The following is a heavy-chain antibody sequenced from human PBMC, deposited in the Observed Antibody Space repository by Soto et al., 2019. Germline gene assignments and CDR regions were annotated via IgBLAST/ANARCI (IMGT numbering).Heavy chain of an antibody. D-gene: IGHD4-4*01. Sequence: QVQLQESGPGLVKPSQTLSLTCTVSGGSISSGGYYWSWIRQHPGKGLEWIGYIYYSGSTYYNPSLTSRVTISVDTSKNQFSLKRSSVTAADTAVYYCARAGSTVTPNLHAFDIWGQGTMVTVSS. CDR2: IYYSGST. CDR1: GGSISSGGYY. J-gene: IGHJ3*02. V-gene: IGHV4-31*03. CDR3: ARAGSTVTPNLHAFDI.